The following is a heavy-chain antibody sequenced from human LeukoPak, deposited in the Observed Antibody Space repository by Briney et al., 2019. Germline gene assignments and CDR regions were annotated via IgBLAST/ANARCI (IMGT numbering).Heavy chain of an antibody. CDR1: GGSFSGYY. J-gene: IGHJ5*02. V-gene: IGHV4-34*01. D-gene: IGHD6-19*01. CDR2: INHSGST. Sequence: SETLSLTCAVYGGSFSGYYWSWIRQPPGKGLEWIGEINHSGSTNYNPSLKSRVTISVDTSKNQFSLKLSSVTAADTAVYYCARVESAEFDPWGQGTLVTVSS. CDR3: ARVESAEFDP.